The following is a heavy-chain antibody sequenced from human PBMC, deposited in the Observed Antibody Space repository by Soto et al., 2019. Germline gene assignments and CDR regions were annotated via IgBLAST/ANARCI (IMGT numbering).Heavy chain of an antibody. J-gene: IGHJ6*02. CDR3: ARGVFQNLYGIAV. CDR2: IYYSGST. CDR1: GGSISSSSYY. Sequence: SETLSLTCTVSGGSISSSSYYWGWIRQPPGKGLEWIGYIYYSGSTYYNPTLKSRDTISVDTSKNQFSLKLSSVTSAVPALFYCARGVFQNLYGIAVWLQVTTVTFSS. V-gene: IGHV4-31*03.